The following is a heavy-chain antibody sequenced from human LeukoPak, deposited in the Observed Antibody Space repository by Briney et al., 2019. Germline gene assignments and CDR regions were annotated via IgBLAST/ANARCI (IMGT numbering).Heavy chain of an antibody. Sequence: SVKVSCKASGGTFSSYAISWVRQAPGQGLEWMGRIIPILGIANYAQKFQGRVAITADKSTSTAYMELSSLRSEDTAVYYCARDRTYGVFDYWGQGTLVTVSS. CDR1: GGTFSSYA. CDR2: IIPILGIA. CDR3: ARDRTYGVFDY. D-gene: IGHD4-17*01. V-gene: IGHV1-69*04. J-gene: IGHJ4*02.